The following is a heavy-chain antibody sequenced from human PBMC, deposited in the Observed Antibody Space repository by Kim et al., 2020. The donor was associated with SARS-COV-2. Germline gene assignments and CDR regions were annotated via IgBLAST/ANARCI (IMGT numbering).Heavy chain of an antibody. CDR1: GYTFTSYA. Sequence: ASVKVSCKASGYTFTSYAMNWVRQAPGQGLEWMGWINTNTGNPKYAQGFTGRFVFSLDTSVSTAYLQISSLKAEDTAVYYCARVRGYYDILTGYSHGMDVWGQGTTVTVSS. CDR2: INTNTGNP. CDR3: ARVRGYYDILTGYSHGMDV. J-gene: IGHJ6*02. D-gene: IGHD3-9*01. V-gene: IGHV7-4-1*02.